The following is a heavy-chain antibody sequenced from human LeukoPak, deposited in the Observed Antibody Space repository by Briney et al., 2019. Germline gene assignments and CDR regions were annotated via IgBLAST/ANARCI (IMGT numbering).Heavy chain of an antibody. CDR1: GGSIRGYY. Sequence: PSETLSLTCNVSGGSIRGYYWSWIRQPPGKGLEWIGYIYSSGSNNYNPSLKSRVTMSVDTSKNQFSLKVSSVTAADTAVYYCARVFDSGSQAYFYYMDVWGKGTTVTISS. D-gene: IGHD3-10*01. J-gene: IGHJ6*03. CDR2: IYSSGSN. V-gene: IGHV4-59*01. CDR3: ARVFDSGSQAYFYYMDV.